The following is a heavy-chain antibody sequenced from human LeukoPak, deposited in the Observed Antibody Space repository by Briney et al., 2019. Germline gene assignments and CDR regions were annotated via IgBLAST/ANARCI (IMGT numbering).Heavy chain of an antibody. CDR3: ARENIVVVTAIRDAFDI. V-gene: IGHV3-48*02. Sequence: PGGSLRLSCAASGFTFSSYAMHWVRQAPGKGLEWVSYISSGSSTIYYADSVKGRFTISRDNAKNSLCLQMNSLRDEDTAVYYCARENIVVVTAIRDAFDIWGQGTMVTVSS. J-gene: IGHJ3*02. CDR1: GFTFSSYA. D-gene: IGHD2-21*02. CDR2: ISSGSSTI.